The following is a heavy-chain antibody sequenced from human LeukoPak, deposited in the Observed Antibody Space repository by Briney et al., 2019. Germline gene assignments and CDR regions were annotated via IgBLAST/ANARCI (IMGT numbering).Heavy chain of an antibody. V-gene: IGHV3-33*08. CDR3: ARGKRGFIYGSDF. CDR2: IWYDGSNK. J-gene: IGHJ4*02. CDR1: GFTFSNAW. Sequence: PGGSLRLSCAASGFTFSNAWMNWVRQAPGKGLEWVALIWYDGSNKYYADSVKGRFSISRDNSKNTLSLQMNSLRVEDTALYYCARGKRGFIYGSDFWGQGTLVTVSS. D-gene: IGHD5-18*01.